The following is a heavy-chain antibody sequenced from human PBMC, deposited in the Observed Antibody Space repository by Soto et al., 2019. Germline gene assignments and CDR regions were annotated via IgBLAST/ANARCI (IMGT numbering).Heavy chain of an antibody. D-gene: IGHD3-22*01. J-gene: IGHJ3*02. CDR1: GGSISSYY. Sequence: PSETLSLTCTVSGGSISSYYWSWIRQPAGKGLEGIGRIYTSGSTNYNPSLKSRVSMSVDMYKNQFSLKLSSVTAADTAVYYCAVKYYYDSSGYSAGDAFDIGGQGTMVTVSS. V-gene: IGHV4-4*07. CDR2: IYTSGST. CDR3: AVKYYYDSSGYSAGDAFDI.